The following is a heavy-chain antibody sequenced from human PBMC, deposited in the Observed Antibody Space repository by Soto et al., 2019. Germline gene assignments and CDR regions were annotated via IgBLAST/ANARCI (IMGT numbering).Heavy chain of an antibody. V-gene: IGHV1-18*01. J-gene: IGHJ6*02. Sequence: QAQLLQSGPEVKKPGASVRVSCKASGYTFSSYGISWVRQAPGQGLEWLGWISPYNDDTKYAQKLQGRVTMTTDTSASTASMDLRSLRSDDTAVYYCARGGYYDSSGSRNYHYYGMDVWGQGTTVTVSS. D-gene: IGHD3-22*01. CDR3: ARGGYYDSSGSRNYHYYGMDV. CDR1: GYTFSSYG. CDR2: ISPYNDDT.